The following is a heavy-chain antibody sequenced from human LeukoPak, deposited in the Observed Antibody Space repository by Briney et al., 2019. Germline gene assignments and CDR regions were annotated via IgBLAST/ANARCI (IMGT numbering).Heavy chain of an antibody. J-gene: IGHJ3*02. CDR1: GGSISSGGYS. Sequence: SQTLSLTCAVSGGSISSGGYSWSWIRQPPGKGLEWIGYIYHSGSTYYNPSLKSRATISVDRSKNQFSLKLSSVTAADTAVYYCARAQEGYYYDSSGRRGAFDIWGQGTMVTVSS. V-gene: IGHV4-30-2*01. CDR2: IYHSGST. D-gene: IGHD3-22*01. CDR3: ARAQEGYYYDSSGRRGAFDI.